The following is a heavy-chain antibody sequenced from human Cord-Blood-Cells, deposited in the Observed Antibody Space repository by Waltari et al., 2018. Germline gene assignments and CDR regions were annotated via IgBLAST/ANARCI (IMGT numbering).Heavy chain of an antibody. D-gene: IGHD2-21*02. V-gene: IGHV3-7*01. CDR3: ARGGGSTDFDY. CDR1: GLAFSSFW. CDR2: IKQDGSEK. Sequence: EVQLVDTGGGLVQPGGSLRFSSAASGLAFSSFWLSWARQAPGKGLEWVANIKQDGSEKYYVDSVKGRFTISRDNAKNSLYLQMNSLRAEDTAVYYCARGGGSTDFDYWGQGTLVTVSS. J-gene: IGHJ4*02.